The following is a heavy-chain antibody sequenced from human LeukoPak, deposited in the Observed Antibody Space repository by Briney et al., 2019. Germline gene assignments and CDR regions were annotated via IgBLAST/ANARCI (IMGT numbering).Heavy chain of an antibody. J-gene: IGHJ3*02. Sequence: PSETLSLTCAVYGGSFSGYYWSWIRQPPGKGLEWIGEINHSGSTNYNPSLKSRVTISVDTSKNQFSLKLSSVTAADTAVYYCARGFFYQWLPRGAFDIWGQGTMVTVSS. CDR2: INHSGST. V-gene: IGHV4-34*01. D-gene: IGHD6-19*01. CDR1: GGSFSGYY. CDR3: ARGFFYQWLPRGAFDI.